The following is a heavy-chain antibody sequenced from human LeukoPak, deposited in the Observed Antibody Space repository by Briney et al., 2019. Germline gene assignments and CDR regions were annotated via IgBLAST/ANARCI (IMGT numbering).Heavy chain of an antibody. Sequence: ETLSLTCTVSGGSISSSSYYWGWIRQPPGKGLEWVSSISSSSYIYYADSVKGRFTISRDNAKNSLYLQMNSLRAEDTAVYYCARGAYGYSYRSGHFDYWGQGTLVTVSS. CDR2: ISSSSYI. CDR1: GGSISSSSYY. J-gene: IGHJ4*02. CDR3: ARGAYGYSYRSGHFDY. V-gene: IGHV3-69-1*01. D-gene: IGHD5-18*01.